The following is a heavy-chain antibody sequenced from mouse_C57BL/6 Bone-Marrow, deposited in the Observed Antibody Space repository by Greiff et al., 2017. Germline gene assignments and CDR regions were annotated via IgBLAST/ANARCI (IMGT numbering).Heavy chain of an antibody. CDR2: IYPGGGYT. CDR1: GYTFTNYW. D-gene: IGHD1-1*01. J-gene: IGHJ1*03. CDR3: ARSDYYGSSHWYFDV. V-gene: IGHV1-63*01. Sequence: VQRVESGAELVRPGTSVKMSCKASGYTFTNYWIGWAKQRPGHGLEWIGDIYPGGGYTNYNEKFKGKATLTADKSSSTAYMQFSSLTSEDSAIYYCARSDYYGSSHWYFDVWGTGTTVTVSS.